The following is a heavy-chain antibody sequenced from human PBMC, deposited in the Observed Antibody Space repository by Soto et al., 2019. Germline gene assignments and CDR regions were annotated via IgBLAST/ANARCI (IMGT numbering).Heavy chain of an antibody. V-gene: IGHV4-59*01. D-gene: IGHD3-10*01. CDR2: IYYSGST. CDR3: ASGVGSGSYYAGYYYYGMDV. J-gene: IGHJ6*02. Sequence: QVQLQESGPGLVKPSETLSLTCTVSGGSISSYYWSWIRQPPGKGLEWIGYIYYSGSTNYNPSLKSRVTISVDTSKNQFSLKLSSVTAADTAVYYCASGVGSGSYYAGYYYYGMDVWGQGTTVTVSS. CDR1: GGSISSYY.